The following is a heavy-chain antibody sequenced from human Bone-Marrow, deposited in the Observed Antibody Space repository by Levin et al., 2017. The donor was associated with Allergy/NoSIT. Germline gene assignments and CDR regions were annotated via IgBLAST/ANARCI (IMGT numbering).Heavy chain of an antibody. CDR2: TRSFHGGT. D-gene: IGHD4-23*01. J-gene: IGHJ4*02. CDR1: EYSFRNRY. Sequence: KISCKSSEYSFRNRYLHWVRQAPGQALEWMGWTRSFHGGTKYAQSFEDRVTISWDKSLNTLYMEMSSLRSEDTAIYYCAGGLKSYYFDYWGQGTLVTVSS. CDR3: AGGLKSYYFDY. V-gene: IGHV1-45*02.